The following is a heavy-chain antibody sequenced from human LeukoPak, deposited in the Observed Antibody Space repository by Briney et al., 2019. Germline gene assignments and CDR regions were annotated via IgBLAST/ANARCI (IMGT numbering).Heavy chain of an antibody. Sequence: PGGSLRLSCAASGLTFSSYEMNWVRQAPGKGLEWVSYISSSGSTIYYADSVKGRFTISRDNAKNSLYLQMNSLRAEDTAVYYCARVYTIFGVYYYYMDVWGKGTTVTVSS. CDR2: ISSSGSTI. CDR1: GLTFSSYE. J-gene: IGHJ6*03. CDR3: ARVYTIFGVYYYYMDV. V-gene: IGHV3-48*03. D-gene: IGHD3-3*01.